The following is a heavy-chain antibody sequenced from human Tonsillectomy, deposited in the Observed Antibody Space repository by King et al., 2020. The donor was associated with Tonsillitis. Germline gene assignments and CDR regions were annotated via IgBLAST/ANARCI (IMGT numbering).Heavy chain of an antibody. D-gene: IGHD3-3*01. CDR2: VSFDATNK. Sequence: VQLVESGGGVVQPGRSLRLSCAASGFTFSTFSIHWVRYAPGKGLEWLAVVSFDATNKYFADSVRDRLTISRDNSQNTVYLDMNTLRPDDTAVYYCARDPRDYDFWSGPTDAFDFWGQGTMVTVSS. CDR3: ARDPRDYDFWSGPTDAFDF. V-gene: IGHV3-30*14. CDR1: GFTFSTFS. J-gene: IGHJ3*01.